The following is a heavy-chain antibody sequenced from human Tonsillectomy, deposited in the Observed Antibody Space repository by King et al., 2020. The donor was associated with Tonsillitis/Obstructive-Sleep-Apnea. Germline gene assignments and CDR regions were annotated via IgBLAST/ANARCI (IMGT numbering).Heavy chain of an antibody. CDR2: IYPDDSDT. V-gene: IGHV5-51*01. D-gene: IGHD3-3*01. J-gene: IGHJ4*02. CDR3: ARLLWSGYFYFAF. Sequence: EDQLVQSGAEVKKPGESLKISCKGSGYSFASQWIGWVRQMPGKGLEWMGLIYPDDSDTRYNPSFQGQVTISADNSISTAYLQWSSLKASDTAMYYCARLLWSGYFYFAFWGQGTLVTVSS. CDR1: GYSFASQW.